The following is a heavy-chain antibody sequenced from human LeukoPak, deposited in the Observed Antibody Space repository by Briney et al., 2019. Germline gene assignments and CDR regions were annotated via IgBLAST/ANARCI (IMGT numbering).Heavy chain of an antibody. CDR1: GGSISGSSYY. Sequence: SETLSLTCTVSGGSISGSSYYWGWIRQPPGKGLEGIGSIYYSGSTYYNPSLKSRVTISVDTSKNQFSLKLSSVTAADTAVYYCARVMRYYYYYGMDVWGQGTTVTVSS. CDR2: IYYSGST. V-gene: IGHV4-39*07. J-gene: IGHJ6*02. CDR3: ARVMRYYYYYGMDV.